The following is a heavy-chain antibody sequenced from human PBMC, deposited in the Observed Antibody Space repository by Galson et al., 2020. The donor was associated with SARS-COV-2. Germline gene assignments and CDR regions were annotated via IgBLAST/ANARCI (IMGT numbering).Heavy chain of an antibody. CDR2: IYWDDDK. CDR3: AHWYHYCSSTSCFGANAFDI. J-gene: IGHJ3*02. V-gene: IGHV2-5*02. CDR1: GFSLSTSGVG. D-gene: IGHD2-2*01. Sequence: SGPTLVKPTQTLTLTCTFSGFSLSTSGVGVGWIREPPGKALEWLALIYWDDDKRYSPSLKSRLTITKDTSKNQVVLTMTNMDPVDTATYYCAHWYHYCSSTSCFGANAFDIWGQGTMVTVSS.